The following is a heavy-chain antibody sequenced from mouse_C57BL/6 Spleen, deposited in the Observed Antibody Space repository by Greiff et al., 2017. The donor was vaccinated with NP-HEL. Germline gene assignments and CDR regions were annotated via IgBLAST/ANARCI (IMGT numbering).Heavy chain of an antibody. D-gene: IGHD6-1*01. CDR3: ARRAAHYAMDY. V-gene: IGHV1-59*01. CDR1: GYTFTSYW. CDR2: IDPSDSYT. J-gene: IGHJ4*01. Sequence: VQLQQSGAELVRPGTSVKLSCKASGYTFTSYWMHWVKQRPGQGLEWIGVIDPSDSYTNYNQKFKGKATLTVDTSSSTAYMQLSSLTSEDSAVYYCARRAAHYAMDYWGQGTSVTVAS.